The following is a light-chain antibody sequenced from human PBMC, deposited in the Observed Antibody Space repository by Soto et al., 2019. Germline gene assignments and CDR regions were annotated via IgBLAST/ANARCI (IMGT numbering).Light chain of an antibody. J-gene: IGKJ2*01. Sequence: EIVLTQSPGTLSLSPGERATLSCRASQSVSNNYLAWYQQQAGQAPRLLIYGASSRATGIPDRFTGGGSGTDFPLTISRLEPEDFAVYYCQQYGSSPPYTFGQGTKLEIK. CDR2: GAS. CDR1: QSVSNNY. V-gene: IGKV3-20*01. CDR3: QQYGSSPPYT.